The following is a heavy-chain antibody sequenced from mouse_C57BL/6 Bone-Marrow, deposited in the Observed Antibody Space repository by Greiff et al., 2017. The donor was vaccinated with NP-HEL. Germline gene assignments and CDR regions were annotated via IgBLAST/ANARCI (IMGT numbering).Heavy chain of an antibody. CDR2: IDPSDSYT. J-gene: IGHJ2*01. CDR1: GYTFTSYW. CDR3: ARQYDY. Sequence: QVQLKQPGAELVRPGTSVKLSCKASGYTFTSYWMHWVKQRPGQGLEWIGVIDPSDSYTNYNQKFKGKATLTVDTSSSTAYMQLSSLTSEDSAVYYCARQYDYWGQGTTLTVSS. V-gene: IGHV1-59*01.